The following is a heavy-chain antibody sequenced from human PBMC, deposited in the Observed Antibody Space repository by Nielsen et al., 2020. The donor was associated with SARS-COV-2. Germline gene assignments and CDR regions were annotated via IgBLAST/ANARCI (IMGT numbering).Heavy chain of an antibody. CDR2: ISYDGSNK. Sequence: GESLKISCAASGFTFSDYYMSWIRQAPGKGLEWVAVISYDGSNKYYADSVKGRFTISRDNSKNTLYLQMNSLRAENTAVYYCAKDHITGTTNYYYYYGMDVWGQGTTVTVSS. CDR3: AKDHITGTTNYYYYYGMDV. CDR1: GFTFSDYY. D-gene: IGHD1-7*01. V-gene: IGHV3-30*18. J-gene: IGHJ6*02.